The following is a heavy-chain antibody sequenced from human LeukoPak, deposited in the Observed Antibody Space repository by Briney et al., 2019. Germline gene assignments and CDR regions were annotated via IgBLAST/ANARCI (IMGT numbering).Heavy chain of an antibody. CDR2: INYRGST. J-gene: IGHJ4*02. CDR1: GVSISSYY. Sequence: KSSETLSLTCTVSGVSISSYYWSWIRQPPGKGLEWIGSINYRGSTHYNPSLKSRVTISVDTSKNQFSLKLSSVTAADTAVYYCASNSPANDYWGQGTQVTVSS. CDR3: ASNSPANDY. D-gene: IGHD2/OR15-2a*01. V-gene: IGHV4-59*08.